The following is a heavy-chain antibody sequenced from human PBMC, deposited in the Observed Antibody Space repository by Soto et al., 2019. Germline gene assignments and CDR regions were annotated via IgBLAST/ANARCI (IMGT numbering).Heavy chain of an antibody. Sequence: SETLSLACVVSGGSFSTYYYKWVRQSPGKGLEWIGEINHRVNNNYSPSLKGRVTMSLDTSKNQFSLKLTSVTAADTAVYYCARGGSNDWQVAFDIWGQGTMVTVSS. CDR1: GGSFSTYY. CDR3: ARGGSNDWQVAFDI. J-gene: IGHJ3*02. CDR2: INHRVNN. D-gene: IGHD3-9*01. V-gene: IGHV4-34*01.